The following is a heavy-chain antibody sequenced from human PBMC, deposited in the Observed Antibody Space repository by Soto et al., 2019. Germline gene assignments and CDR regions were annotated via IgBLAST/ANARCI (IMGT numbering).Heavy chain of an antibody. V-gene: IGHV1-18*01. CDR3: AREFGDYGVFYYMDV. CDR1: GYTFTSYG. D-gene: IGHD3-10*01. J-gene: IGHJ6*03. Sequence: QVQLVQSGAEVKKPGASVKVSCKASGYTFTSYGISWVRQAPGQGREWMGWISAYNGNTNYAQKLQGRVTMTTYTSTSTDYMELRSLRSDDTAVYYCAREFGDYGVFYYMDVWGKGTTVTVSS. CDR2: ISAYNGNT.